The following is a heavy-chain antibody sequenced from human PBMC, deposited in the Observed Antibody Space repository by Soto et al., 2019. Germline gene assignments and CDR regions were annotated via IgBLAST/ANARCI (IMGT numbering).Heavy chain of an antibody. V-gene: IGHV1-2*04. CDR1: GYTFTDYY. CDR2: INPNNAGT. J-gene: IGHJ4*02. CDR3: ARDGYTSGWYGDLDY. Sequence: QVQLVQSGAEVKKPGASVKVSCKASGYTFTDYYIHWVRQAPGQGLEWMGWINPNNAGTDYAQKFQGWVTMTRDTSITTTYMELNRLRSDDTAVYYCARDGYTSGWYGDLDYWGQGTLVTVSS. D-gene: IGHD6-19*01.